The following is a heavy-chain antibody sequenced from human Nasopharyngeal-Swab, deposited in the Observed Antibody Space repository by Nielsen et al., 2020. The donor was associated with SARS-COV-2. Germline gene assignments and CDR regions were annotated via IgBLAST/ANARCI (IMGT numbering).Heavy chain of an antibody. CDR2: ITSDGTTT. V-gene: IGHV3-74*01. D-gene: IGHD7-27*01. CDR1: GFTFNNYW. CDR3: ARSYWGAEDV. J-gene: IGHJ6*04. Sequence: GGSLRLSCTAYGFTFNNYWMDWVRQVPGKGLVWVSHITSDGTTTSYPDSVKGRFTTSRDNLKDTLYLQMNSLRAEDTAVYYCARSYWGAEDVWGKGTTVTVSS.